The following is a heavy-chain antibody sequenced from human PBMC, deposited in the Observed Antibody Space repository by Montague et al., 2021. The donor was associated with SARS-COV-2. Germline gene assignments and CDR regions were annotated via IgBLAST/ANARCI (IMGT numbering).Heavy chain of an antibody. CDR1: GGSISSRNLF. J-gene: IGHJ4*02. D-gene: IGHD3-22*01. Sequence: ETLSLTCSVSGGSISSRNLFWGWIRQPPGKGLEWIGSVYYSGSTYYKPSLKSRVSISVATSKNQFSLYLGSVTAADTAVYYCARGRQHCNMIVVVMTGGEYYFDYWGQGTLVTVSS. CDR3: ARGRQHCNMIVVVMTGGEYYFDY. CDR2: VYYSGST. V-gene: IGHV4-39*02.